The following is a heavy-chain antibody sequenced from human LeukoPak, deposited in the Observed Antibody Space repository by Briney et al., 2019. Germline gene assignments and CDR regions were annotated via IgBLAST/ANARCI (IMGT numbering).Heavy chain of an antibody. CDR2: INSDGSST. D-gene: IGHD6-19*01. Sequence: GGSLRLSCAASGFTFSSYWMHWVRHAPGKGLVWVSRINSDGSSTSYADSVKGRFTISRDNAKNTVYLQMNSLRAEDMAVYYCARDPSSGWLNLDFWGQGILVTVSS. CDR3: ARDPSSGWLNLDF. J-gene: IGHJ4*02. V-gene: IGHV3-74*01. CDR1: GFTFSSYW.